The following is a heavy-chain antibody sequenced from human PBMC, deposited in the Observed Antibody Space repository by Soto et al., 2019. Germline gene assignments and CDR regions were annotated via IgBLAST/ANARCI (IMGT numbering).Heavy chain of an antibody. J-gene: IGHJ4*02. V-gene: IGHV4-39*01. D-gene: IGHD2-15*01. Sequence: SETLSLTCTGSGGSISSSSYYWGWIRQPPGKGLEWIGSIYYSGSTYYNPSLKSRVTISVDTSKNQFSLKLSSVTAADTAVYYCARHPCSGGSCYAELDYWGQGTLVTVSS. CDR1: GGSISSSSYY. CDR2: IYYSGST. CDR3: ARHPCSGGSCYAELDY.